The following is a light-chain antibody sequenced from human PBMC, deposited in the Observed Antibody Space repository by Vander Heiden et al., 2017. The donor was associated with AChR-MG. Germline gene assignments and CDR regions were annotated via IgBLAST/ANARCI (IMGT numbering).Light chain of an antibody. V-gene: IGLV2-14*03. Sequence: QSALTQPASVSGSPGQSITISCPGTSSDVGGYNYVSWYQQHPGKAPKLMIYDVSNRPSGVSNRFSGSKSGNTASLTISGLQAEDEADYYCSSYTSSSTGVFGTGTKVTGL. J-gene: IGLJ1*01. CDR1: SSDVGGYNY. CDR3: SSYTSSSTGV. CDR2: DVS.